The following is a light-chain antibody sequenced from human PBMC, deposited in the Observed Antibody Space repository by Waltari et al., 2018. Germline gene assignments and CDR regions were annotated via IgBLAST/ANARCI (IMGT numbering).Light chain of an antibody. J-gene: IGLJ3*02. Sequence: QSALTQPASVSGSPGQSITLSCPPTSSDLDSSNYFYWYQQHPGKAPKLLIYEVTKRPSGVSNRFSGSKSGNTASLTISGLQGEDEADYYCSSHTSSSTLVFGGGTRLTVL. CDR1: SSDLDSSNY. V-gene: IGLV2-14*01. CDR2: EVT. CDR3: SSHTSSSTLV.